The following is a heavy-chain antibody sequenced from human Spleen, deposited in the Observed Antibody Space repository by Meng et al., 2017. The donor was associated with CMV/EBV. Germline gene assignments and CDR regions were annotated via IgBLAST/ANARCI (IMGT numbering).Heavy chain of an antibody. J-gene: IGHJ3*01. Sequence: GGSLRLSCAASGFNFANYAMTWVRQAPGKGLEWVSTITPGVRTHYADSVKGRFTISRDISKDILYLQMHSLRAEDTALYYCVKSGCSTTGCYTHGFDFWGQGTMVTVSS. CDR1: GFNFANYA. CDR2: ITPGVRT. CDR3: VKSGCSTTGCYTHGFDF. V-gene: IGHV3-23*01. D-gene: IGHD2-2*02.